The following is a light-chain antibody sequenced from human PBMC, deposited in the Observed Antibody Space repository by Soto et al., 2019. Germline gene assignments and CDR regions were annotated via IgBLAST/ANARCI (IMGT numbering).Light chain of an antibody. CDR1: QSVSSY. J-gene: IGKJ4*01. V-gene: IGKV3-15*01. CDR3: QQHNNWPLT. CDR2: GAS. Sequence: EIVMTQSPATLSVSPGERATLSCRASQSVSSYLAWYQQKFGQAPRLLIYGASTRAAGIPARFSGSGSGTEFTLTINSLQSEDFAVYYCQQHNNWPLTFGGGNKVEIK.